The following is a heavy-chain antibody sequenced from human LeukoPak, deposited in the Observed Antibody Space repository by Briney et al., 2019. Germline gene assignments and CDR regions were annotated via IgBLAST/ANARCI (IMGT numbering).Heavy chain of an antibody. CDR1: GFTFSSYA. V-gene: IGHV3-23*01. Sequence: GGSLRLSCAASGFTFSSYAMSWVRQAPGKGLEWVSAISGSGGSTYYADSVKGRFTISRANSKNTLYLQMNSLRAEDTAVYYCARARGLPAYLDYWGQGTLVTVSS. CDR2: ISGSGGST. CDR3: ARARGLPAYLDY. D-gene: IGHD1-26*01. J-gene: IGHJ4*02.